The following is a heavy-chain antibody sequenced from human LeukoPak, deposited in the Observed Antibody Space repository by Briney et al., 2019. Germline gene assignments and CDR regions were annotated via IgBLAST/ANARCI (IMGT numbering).Heavy chain of an antibody. CDR1: GYTFSDLW. CDR2: VYPADSDT. J-gene: IGHJ5*02. V-gene: IGHV5-51*01. CDR3: ARLLYCSGGSCYSYNWFDP. D-gene: IGHD2-15*01. Sequence: GESLKISCQASGYTFSDLWIGWVRQMPGQGLEWMGSVYPADSDTRYSPSFEGHVTISADKSTNTAFLQWSSLKASDTAMYYCARLLYCSGGSCYSYNWFDPWGQGTLVTVSS.